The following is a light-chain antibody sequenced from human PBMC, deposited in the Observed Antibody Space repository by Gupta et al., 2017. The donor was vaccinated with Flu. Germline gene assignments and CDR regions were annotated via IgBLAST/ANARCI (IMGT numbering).Light chain of an antibody. CDR3: CSYAGSYTWV. V-gene: IGLV2-11*01. CDR1: STDVGGYNY. CDR2: DVS. Sequence: QSALTQPHSVYASPGQTVTISCTGTSTDVGGYNYVSWNQQHPGKAPKLMIFDVSRRPSGVPDRFSGSKSGNTASLTISGLQAEDEADYYCCSYAGSYTWVFGGGTKLTVL. J-gene: IGLJ3*02.